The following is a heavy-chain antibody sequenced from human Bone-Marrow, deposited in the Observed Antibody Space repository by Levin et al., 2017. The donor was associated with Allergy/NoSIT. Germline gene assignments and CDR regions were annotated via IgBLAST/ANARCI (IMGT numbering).Heavy chain of an antibody. D-gene: IGHD1-26*01. CDR2: IFSNDEK. CDR1: GFSLSNARMG. CDR3: ARTTRGGELLKDYFDY. Sequence: SGPTLVKPTETLTLTCTVSGFSLSNARMGVSWIRQPPGKALEWLAHIFSNDEKSYSTSLKSRLTISKDSSKRQVVLTMTNMEPVDTATYYCARTTRGGELLKDYFDYWGQGTLVTVSS. J-gene: IGHJ4*02. V-gene: IGHV2-26*01.